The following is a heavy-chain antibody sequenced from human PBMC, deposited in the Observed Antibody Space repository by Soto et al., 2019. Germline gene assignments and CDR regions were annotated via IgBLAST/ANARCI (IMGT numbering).Heavy chain of an antibody. Sequence: LVQSGAEVKKPAASVKVSCRASGYAFIGYYIHWVRQAPGQGLERMGWINPNSGGTNYAQKFQGRVTMTRDTSISTVSIDMSSLRSGDTAVYYCARACCSTITFYGWFDPWGQGTLVTVSS. CDR2: INPNSGGT. D-gene: IGHD2-2*01. V-gene: IGHV1-2*02. CDR3: ARACCSTITFYGWFDP. CDR1: GYAFIGYY. J-gene: IGHJ5*02.